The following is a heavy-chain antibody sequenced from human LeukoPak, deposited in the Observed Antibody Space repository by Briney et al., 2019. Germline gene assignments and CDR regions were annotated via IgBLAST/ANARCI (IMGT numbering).Heavy chain of an antibody. CDR3: ARGSRTYFYDSGTDAFDM. J-gene: IGHJ3*02. Sequence: PGGSLRLSCVASGFLFDSYGMHWVRQAPGKGLQWVAFIRYDETKTWYADSMKGRLTISRDNSRNTVSLQLNSLRAEDTALYYCARGSRTYFYDSGTDAFDMWGQGTMVTVSS. CDR1: GFLFDSYG. D-gene: IGHD3-10*01. V-gene: IGHV3-30*02. CDR2: IRYDETKT.